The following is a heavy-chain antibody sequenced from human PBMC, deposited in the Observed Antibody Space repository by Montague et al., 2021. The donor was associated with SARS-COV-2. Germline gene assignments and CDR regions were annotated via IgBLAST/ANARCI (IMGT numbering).Heavy chain of an antibody. CDR2: ISYSATS. V-gene: IGHV4-39*01. D-gene: IGHD3-16*02. J-gene: IGHJ4*02. CDR3: ARLGITLGGVIVIRYYFDF. Sequence: SETLSLTCTFSGASRSTKNYYWGWIRQPPGKGLEWIGSISYSATSYSNPSLKSRVTMSVDTSRNQLSLNLSSVTVADTAVYYCARLGITLGGVIVIRYYFDFWGQGTLVTASS. CDR1: GASRSTKNYY.